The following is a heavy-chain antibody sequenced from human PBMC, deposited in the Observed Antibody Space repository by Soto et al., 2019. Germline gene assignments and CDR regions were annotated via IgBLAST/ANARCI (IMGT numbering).Heavy chain of an antibody. CDR3: ARDTGYCRGGSCYCVFQTDY. CDR2: ISAYNGNT. J-gene: IGHJ4*01. CDR1: GYTFTNYG. V-gene: IGHV1-18*01. Sequence: ASVKVSFKASGYTFTNYGISWVRQAPGHGLEWMGWISAYNGNTNYAQKLQGRVTMTTDTSTSTAYMELRSLRSDDTAVYYCARDTGYCRGGSCYCVFQTDYSGQ. D-gene: IGHD2-15*01.